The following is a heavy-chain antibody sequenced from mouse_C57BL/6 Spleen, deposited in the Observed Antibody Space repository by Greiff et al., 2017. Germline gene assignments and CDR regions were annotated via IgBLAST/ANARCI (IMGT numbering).Heavy chain of an antibody. Sequence: QIQLQQPGAELVMPGASVKLSCKASGYTFTSYWMHWVKQRPGQGLEWIGEIDPSDTYTNYNQKFKGKSTLTVDKSSSTAYRQLSGLTSEDSAVYDCARGGTAQATAWFAYWGQGTLVTVSA. CDR3: ARGGTAQATAWFAY. CDR1: GYTFTSYW. J-gene: IGHJ3*01. D-gene: IGHD3-2*02. CDR2: IDPSDTYT. V-gene: IGHV1-69*01.